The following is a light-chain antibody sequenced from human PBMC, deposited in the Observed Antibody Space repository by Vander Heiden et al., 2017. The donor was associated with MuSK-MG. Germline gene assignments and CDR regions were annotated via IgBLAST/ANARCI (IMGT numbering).Light chain of an antibody. J-gene: IGKJ5*01. V-gene: IGKV1-33*01. CDR2: DAS. Sequence: DIQMTQSPSSLSAPVGDRVTITCQASQDISNYLNWYQQKPGKAPKLLIYDASNLETGVPSRFSGSGSGTDFTFTISSLQPEDIATYYCQQEDNLPLTFGQGTLLEIK. CDR3: QQEDNLPLT. CDR1: QDISNY.